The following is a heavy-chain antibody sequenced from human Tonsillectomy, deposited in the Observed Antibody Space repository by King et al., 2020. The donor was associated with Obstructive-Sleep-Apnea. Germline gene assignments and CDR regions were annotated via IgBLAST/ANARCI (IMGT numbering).Heavy chain of an antibody. CDR1: GFTFGDFT. Sequence: VQLVESGGALVQPGRSLRLSCTASGFTFGDFTMSWIRQAPGKGREWVGFIRSKDYGWTTEYAASVKGRFTISRDDSNGIAYLQMNSLKTEDTAVYHCTRKYYYDSSGNAIDYWGQGTLVTVSS. CDR3: TRKYYYDSSGNAIDY. CDR2: IRSKDYGWTT. D-gene: IGHD3-22*01. J-gene: IGHJ4*02. V-gene: IGHV3-49*03.